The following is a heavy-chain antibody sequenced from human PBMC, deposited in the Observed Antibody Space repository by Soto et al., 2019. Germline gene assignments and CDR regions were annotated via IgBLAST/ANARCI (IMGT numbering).Heavy chain of an antibody. CDR3: VIDIRAGPGMDV. CDR1: GFTFSSYA. CDR2: ISGSGGST. J-gene: IGHJ6*02. Sequence: GGSLRLSCAASGFTFSSYAMSWVRQAPGKGLEWVSAISGSGGSTYYADSVKGRFTISRDNSKNTLYLQMNSLRAEDTAVYYCVIDIRAGPGMDVWGQGNTLTVSS. V-gene: IGHV3-23*01. D-gene: IGHD3-9*01.